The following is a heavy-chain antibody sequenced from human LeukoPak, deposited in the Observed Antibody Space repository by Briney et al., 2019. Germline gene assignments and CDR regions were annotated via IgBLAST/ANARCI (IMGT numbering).Heavy chain of an antibody. D-gene: IGHD3-10*01. Sequence: PGGSLRLTCAASGYTFSSYAMSWVRQAPGRGLEWVSAISGSGGSTYYADSVKGRFTISRDNSKNTLYLQMNSLRAEDTAVYYCAKVGFGELPQERIDYWGQGTLVTVSS. CDR2: ISGSGGST. V-gene: IGHV3-23*01. CDR1: GYTFSSYA. J-gene: IGHJ4*02. CDR3: AKVGFGELPQERIDY.